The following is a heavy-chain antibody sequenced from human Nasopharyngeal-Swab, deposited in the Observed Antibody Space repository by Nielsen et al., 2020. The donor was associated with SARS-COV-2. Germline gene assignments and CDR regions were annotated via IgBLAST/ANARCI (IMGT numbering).Heavy chain of an antibody. CDR2: ISGSGGSS. Sequence: GESLKISCAASGFTFSSYAMSWVRQAPGKGLEWVSTISGSGGSSYYADSVKGRFTISRDNSKNTLYLQMSGLRDEDTATYYCAKDLDDWDYWFFDLRGRGTLVTVSS. J-gene: IGHJ2*01. V-gene: IGHV3-23*01. CDR1: GFTFSSYA. D-gene: IGHD3-9*01. CDR3: AKDLDDWDYWFFDL.